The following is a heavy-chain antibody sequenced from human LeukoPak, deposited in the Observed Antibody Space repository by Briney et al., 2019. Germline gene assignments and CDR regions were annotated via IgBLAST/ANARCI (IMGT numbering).Heavy chain of an antibody. CDR3: ARVKWELLAGPFEY. CDR2: LYSSGTT. CDR1: GDSISSGRYY. V-gene: IGHV4-61*02. J-gene: IGHJ4*02. D-gene: IGHD1-26*01. Sequence: SETLSLTCTVSGDSISSGRYYWSWIRQPAGTGLEWIGRLYSSGTTNYNPSLKSRVSMSVDTSKNQFALILSSVTAADTAVYYCARVKWELLAGPFEYWGQGTLVTVSS.